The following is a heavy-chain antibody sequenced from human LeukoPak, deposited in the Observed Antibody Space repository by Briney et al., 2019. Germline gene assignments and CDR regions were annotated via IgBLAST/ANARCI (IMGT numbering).Heavy chain of an antibody. CDR1: GFTFSGSA. J-gene: IGHJ5*02. V-gene: IGHV3-73*01. CDR2: IRSKANSYAT. CDR3: TRTKDYDFWSGYCLDP. D-gene: IGHD3-3*01. Sequence: GGSLKLSCAASGFTFSGSAMHWVRQASGKGLEWGGRIRSKANSYATAYAASVKGRFTISRDDSKNTAYLQMNSLKTEDTAVYYCTRTKDYDFWSGYCLDPWGQGTLVTVSS.